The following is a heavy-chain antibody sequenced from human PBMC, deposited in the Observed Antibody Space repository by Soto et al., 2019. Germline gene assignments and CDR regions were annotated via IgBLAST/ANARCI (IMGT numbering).Heavy chain of an antibody. J-gene: IGHJ4*02. CDR3: ARSGNMITFGGVIVITGPFVY. D-gene: IGHD3-16*02. CDR2: IIPIFGTA. CDR1: GGTFSSYA. V-gene: IGHV1-69*13. Sequence: SVKVSCKASGGTFSSYAISWVRQAPGQGLEWMGGIIPIFGTANYAQKFQGRVTITADESTSTAYMELSSLRSEDTAVYYCARSGNMITFGGVIVITGPFVYWGQGTLVTVSS.